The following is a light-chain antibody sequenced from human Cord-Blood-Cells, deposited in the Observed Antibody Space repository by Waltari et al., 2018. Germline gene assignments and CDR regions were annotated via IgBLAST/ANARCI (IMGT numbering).Light chain of an antibody. CDR1: QSVSSN. Sequence: EIVMTQSPATLSVSPGERANLTCRASQSVSSNLAWYQQKPGQAPRLLIDGASTRATGIPARFSGSGSGTEFTLTISSLQSEDFAVYYCQQYNNWPWTFGQGTKVEIK. V-gene: IGKV3-15*01. J-gene: IGKJ1*01. CDR2: GAS. CDR3: QQYNNWPWT.